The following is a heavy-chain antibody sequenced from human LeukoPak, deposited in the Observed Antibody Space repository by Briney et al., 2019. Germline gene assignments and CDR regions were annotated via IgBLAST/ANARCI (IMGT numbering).Heavy chain of an antibody. Sequence: SETLSLTCIVSGGSISSYYWSWIRQPPGKGLEWIGYIYNSGRTNYNPSLKSRVTISVDTSKNQFSLKLSSATAADTAVYYCARCDSGGSNDAFDIWGQGTMVTVSS. CDR2: IYNSGRT. V-gene: IGHV4-59*01. CDR3: ARCDSGGSNDAFDI. D-gene: IGHD1-26*01. CDR1: GGSISSYY. J-gene: IGHJ3*02.